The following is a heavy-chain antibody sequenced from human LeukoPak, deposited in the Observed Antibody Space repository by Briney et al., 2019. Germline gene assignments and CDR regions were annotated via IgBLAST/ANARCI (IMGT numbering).Heavy chain of an antibody. V-gene: IGHV1-2*02. J-gene: IGHJ4*02. CDR1: EYTITGYY. Sequence: ASLKLSCKASEYTITGYYMPCERQPPITGLEWMGWINPNSGGTNYAQKFQGRVTMTRDTSISTAYMELSRLRSDDTAVYYCAREGGFDYWGQGTLVTVSS. CDR3: AREGGFDY. CDR2: INPNSGGT.